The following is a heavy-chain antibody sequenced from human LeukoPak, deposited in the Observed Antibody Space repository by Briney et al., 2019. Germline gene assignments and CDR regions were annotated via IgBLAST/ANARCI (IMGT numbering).Heavy chain of an antibody. V-gene: IGHV3-23*01. D-gene: IGHD4-17*01. J-gene: IGHJ4*02. CDR2: ISGGAGTP. Sequence: GGSLRLSCAASGFTFSSYAMSWVRQAPGKGLEWVSGISGGAGTPYYADSVKGRFTISRDNSKSTLYLQMTSLRAEDTAVYYCAKRRTTVITMDYFDYWGQGTLVAVSS. CDR1: GFTFSSYA. CDR3: AKRRTTVITMDYFDY.